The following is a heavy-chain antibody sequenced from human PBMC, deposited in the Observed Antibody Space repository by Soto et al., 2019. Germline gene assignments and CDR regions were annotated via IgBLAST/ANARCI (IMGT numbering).Heavy chain of an antibody. J-gene: IGHJ4*02. Sequence: GGSLRLSCTASGIIFSAFAMSWVRQAPGKGLEWVSGITGSGGSTNYADSVKGRFTIFRNNSKDTLYLQMHSLGVDDTAIYYCAIASVTRIRGEPPAHWGQGTLVTVSS. V-gene: IGHV3-23*01. D-gene: IGHD3-10*01. CDR2: ITGSGGST. CDR3: AIASVTRIRGEPPAH. CDR1: GIIFSAFA.